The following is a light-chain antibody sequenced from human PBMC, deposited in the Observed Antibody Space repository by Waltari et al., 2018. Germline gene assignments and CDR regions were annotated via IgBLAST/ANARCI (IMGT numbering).Light chain of an antibody. CDR1: QSVNTF. CDR2: DAS. Sequence: EVVLTQTPATLSSSPGERATLSCRASQSVNTFVGWYQQKSGQAPRLLIYDASNRAAGIPARFSGSGSGTEFTLTITSLEPEDFAIYYCQQRSNLLTFGGGTKVEIK. V-gene: IGKV3-11*01. CDR3: QQRSNLLT. J-gene: IGKJ4*01.